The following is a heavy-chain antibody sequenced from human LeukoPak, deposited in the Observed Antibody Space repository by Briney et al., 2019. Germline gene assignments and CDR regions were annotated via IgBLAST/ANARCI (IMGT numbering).Heavy chain of an antibody. CDR3: ARDGYYGSGSFVERFDY. CDR1: GVTFSSYG. V-gene: IGHV3-33*01. D-gene: IGHD3-10*01. CDR2: IWYDGSNK. J-gene: IGHJ4*02. Sequence: GGSLRLSCAASGVTFSSYGMHWVRQAPGKGLEWVAVIWYDGSNKYYADSVKGRFTISRDNSKNTLYLQMNSLRAEDTAVYYCARDGYYGSGSFVERFDYWGQGTLVTVSS.